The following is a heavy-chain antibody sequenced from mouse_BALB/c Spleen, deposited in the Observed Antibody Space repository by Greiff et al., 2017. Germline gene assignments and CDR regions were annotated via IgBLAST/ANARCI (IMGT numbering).Heavy chain of an antibody. CDR3: AREGYYGSPNWYFDV. V-gene: IGHV1-7*01. D-gene: IGHD1-1*01. CDR2: INPSTGYT. J-gene: IGHJ1*01. Sequence: VKLQESGAELAKPGASVKMSCKASGYTFTSYWMHWVNQRPGQGLEWIGYINPSTGYTEYNQKFKDKATLTADKSSSTAYMQLSSLTSEDSAVYYCAREGYYGSPNWYFDVWGAGTTVTVSS. CDR1: GYTFTSYW.